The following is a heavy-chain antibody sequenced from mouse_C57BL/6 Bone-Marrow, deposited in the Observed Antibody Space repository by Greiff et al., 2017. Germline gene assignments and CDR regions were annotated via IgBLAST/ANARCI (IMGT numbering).Heavy chain of an antibody. J-gene: IGHJ1*03. D-gene: IGHD2-2*01. V-gene: IGHV6-6*01. Sequence: EVKLVESGGGLVQPGGSMKLSCAASGFTFSDAWMDWVRQSPEKGLEWVAEIRNKANNHATYYAESVKGRFTISRDDSKSSVYLQMNSLRAEDTGIYYCTPGYDGGYWYFDVWGTGTTVTVSS. CDR2: IRNKANNHAT. CDR3: TPGYDGGYWYFDV. CDR1: GFTFSDAW.